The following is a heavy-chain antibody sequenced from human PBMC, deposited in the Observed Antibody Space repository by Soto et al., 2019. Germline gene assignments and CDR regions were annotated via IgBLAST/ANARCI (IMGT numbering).Heavy chain of an antibody. CDR3: ARRLYYDSSGFEGGGMDV. D-gene: IGHD3-22*01. Sequence: TSETLSLTYTVSGGSISSSSYYWGWIRQPPGKGLEWIGSIYYSGSTYYNPSLKSRVTISVDTSKNQFSLKLSSVTAADTAVYYCARRLYYDSSGFEGGGMDVWGQGTTVTVSS. CDR2: IYYSGST. CDR1: GGSISSSSYY. V-gene: IGHV4-39*01. J-gene: IGHJ6*02.